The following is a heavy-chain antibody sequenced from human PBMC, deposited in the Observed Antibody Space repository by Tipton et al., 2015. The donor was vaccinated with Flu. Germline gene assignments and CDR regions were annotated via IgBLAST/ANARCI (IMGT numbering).Heavy chain of an antibody. CDR2: INYSGTT. J-gene: IGHJ4*02. D-gene: IGHD6-6*01. CDR3: TREQTSSSDY. CDR1: GGSISSTNYY. V-gene: IGHV4-39*01. Sequence: TLSLTCTVSGGSISSTNYYWSWIRQPPGKGLEWIGSINYSGTTFYKPSLTSRVTISVDTSKNQFSLKLSSVTAADTAVYYCTREQTSSSDYWGQGILVTVSS.